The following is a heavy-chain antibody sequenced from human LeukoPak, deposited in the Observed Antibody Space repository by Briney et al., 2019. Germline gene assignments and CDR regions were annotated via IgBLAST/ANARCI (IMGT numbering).Heavy chain of an antibody. CDR3: ARHLMGDEAFGI. CDR2: IYYSGST. Sequence: SETLSLTCTVSGGSISSYYWSWIRQPPGKGLEWIGYIYYSGSTNYNPSLKSRVTISVDTSKNQFSLKLSSVTAADTAVYYCARHLMGDEAFGIWGQGTVVTVSS. CDR1: GGSISSYY. D-gene: IGHD2-8*01. V-gene: IGHV4-59*08. J-gene: IGHJ3*02.